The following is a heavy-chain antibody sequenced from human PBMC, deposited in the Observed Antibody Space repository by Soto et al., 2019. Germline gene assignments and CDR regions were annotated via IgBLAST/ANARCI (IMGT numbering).Heavy chain of an antibody. CDR2: IIPIFGTA. Sequence: GASVKVSCKASGGTFSSYAISWVRQAPGQGLEWMGGIIPIFGTANYAQKFQGRVTITADESTSTAYMELSSLRSEDTAVYYCARDVPQGYCSGGSCSTRPDYYHYVLAVWGQGTTVTVSS. V-gene: IGHV1-69*13. CDR1: GGTFSSYA. J-gene: IGHJ6*02. D-gene: IGHD2-15*01. CDR3: ARDVPQGYCSGGSCSTRPDYYHYVLAV.